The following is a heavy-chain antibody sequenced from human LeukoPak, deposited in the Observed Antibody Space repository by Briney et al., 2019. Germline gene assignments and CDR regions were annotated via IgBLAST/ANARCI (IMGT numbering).Heavy chain of an antibody. CDR1: GGSISSYY. CDR3: ARLDSGSFYGDDAFDI. D-gene: IGHD1-26*01. V-gene: IGHV4-59*08. Sequence: SETLSLTCTVSGGSISSYYWSWIRQPPGKGLEWIGYIYYSGSTNYNPSLKSRVTISVDTSKNQFSLKLSSVTAADTAVYYCARLDSGSFYGDDAFDIWGQGTMVTVSS. CDR2: IYYSGST. J-gene: IGHJ3*02.